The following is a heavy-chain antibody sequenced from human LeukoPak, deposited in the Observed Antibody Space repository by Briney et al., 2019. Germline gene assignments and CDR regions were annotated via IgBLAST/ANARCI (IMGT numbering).Heavy chain of an antibody. CDR1: GYTFTGYY. J-gene: IGHJ4*02. CDR3: ARDLSRGYDFFDY. Sequence: ASVKVSCKASGYTFTGYYMHWVRQAPGQGLEWMGWINPNSGGTNYAQKFQGRVTMTRDTSISTAYMELSRLRSDDTAVHYCARDLSRGYDFFDYWGQGTLATVSS. V-gene: IGHV1-2*02. CDR2: INPNSGGT. D-gene: IGHD5-12*01.